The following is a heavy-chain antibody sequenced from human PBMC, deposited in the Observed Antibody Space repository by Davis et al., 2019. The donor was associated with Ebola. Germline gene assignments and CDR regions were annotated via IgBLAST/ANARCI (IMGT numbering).Heavy chain of an antibody. Sequence: SETLSLTCAVSGGSISSSNWWSWVRQPPGKGLEWIGEINHSGSTNYNPSLKSRVTISVDTSKNQFSLKLSSVTAADTAVYYCAREVGAMGYYYYGMDVWGQGTTVTVSS. J-gene: IGHJ6*02. CDR3: AREVGAMGYYYYGMDV. D-gene: IGHD1-26*01. CDR2: INHSGST. V-gene: IGHV4-4*02. CDR1: GGSISSSNW.